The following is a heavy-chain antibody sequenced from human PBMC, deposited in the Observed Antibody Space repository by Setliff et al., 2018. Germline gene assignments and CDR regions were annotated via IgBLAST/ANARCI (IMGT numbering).Heavy chain of an antibody. CDR2: INPSSGAT. D-gene: IGHD3-16*01. Sequence: ASVKVSCKASGYTFTGYYMYWVRQAPGQGLEWMGRINPSSGATIYAQKFQGRVTMTSDTSISTAYMELGRLRSDDTAAYFCARDGGGDSDAFDIWGLGTMVTVS. CDR1: GYTFTGYY. CDR3: ARDGGGDSDAFDI. V-gene: IGHV1-2*06. J-gene: IGHJ3*02.